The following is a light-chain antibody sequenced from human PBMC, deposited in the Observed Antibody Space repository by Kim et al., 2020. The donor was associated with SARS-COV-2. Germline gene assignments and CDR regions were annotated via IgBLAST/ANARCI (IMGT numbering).Light chain of an antibody. Sequence: GQSVAISCTGGSSDVGGYNYVSWYQQYPGKAPKLMIYEVNKRPSGVPDRFSGSKSGNTASLTVSGLQAEDEADYYCSSYAGRNNVVFGGGTQLTVL. CDR2: EVN. CDR1: SSDVGGYNY. V-gene: IGLV2-8*01. CDR3: SSYAGRNNVV. J-gene: IGLJ2*01.